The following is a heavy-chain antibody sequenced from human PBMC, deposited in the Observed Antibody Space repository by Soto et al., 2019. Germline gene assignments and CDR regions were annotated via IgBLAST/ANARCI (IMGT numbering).Heavy chain of an antibody. J-gene: IGHJ5*02. CDR2: IGVGSGNT. CDR3: GAGRSGPGRRTIIFDP. D-gene: IGHD3-3*01. CDR1: VFTFTSSA. Sequence: GASVQVSCMAPVFTFTSSAVQWVRQARGQRLEWIGWIGVGSGNTNYAQTFQERVTITRDMSTSTAYMERSSLRSEDTAVYYCGAGRSGPGRRTIIFDPWGQGTLVTVSS. V-gene: IGHV1-58*01.